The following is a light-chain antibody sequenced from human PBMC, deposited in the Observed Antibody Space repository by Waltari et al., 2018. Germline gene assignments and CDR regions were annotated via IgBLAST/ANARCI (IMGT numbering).Light chain of an antibody. V-gene: IGLV3-1*01. CDR1: NLGDKF. J-gene: IGLJ2*01. CDR2: QDD. Sequence: SYELTQPPAVSVSPGQTASITCSGANLGDKFVCWYQQKAGQSPLLVIYQDDKRPSGIPERFSGSNSGNTATLTISGTQAMDEADYYCQAWDSGTVFGGGTKLTVL. CDR3: QAWDSGTV.